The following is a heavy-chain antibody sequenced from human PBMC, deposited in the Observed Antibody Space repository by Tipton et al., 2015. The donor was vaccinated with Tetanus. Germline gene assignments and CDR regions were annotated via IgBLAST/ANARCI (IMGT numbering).Heavy chain of an antibody. CDR1: GYTFTHYG. D-gene: IGHD3/OR15-3a*01. CDR2: ISPFNENV. V-gene: IGHV1-18*01. Sequence: QLVQSGAEVKKPGASVKVSCKASGYTFTHYGVNWVRQAPGQGLEWMGWISPFNENVNYAEKFQGRLTMTTDRFTATVYMDLRSLGSDDTAVYYCARGRGLGPHEYFEHWGQGTLVTVSS. J-gene: IGHJ5*02. CDR3: ARGRGLGPHEYFEH.